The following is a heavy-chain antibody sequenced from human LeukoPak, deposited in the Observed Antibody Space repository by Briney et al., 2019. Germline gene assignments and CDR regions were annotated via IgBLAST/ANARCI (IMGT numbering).Heavy chain of an antibody. D-gene: IGHD5-18*01. CDR3: ATDRIRTYYFDY. V-gene: IGHV1-24*01. CDR1: GYTLTELS. Sequence: ASVKVSCKVSGYTLTELSMHWVRQAPGKGLEWMGGFDPEDGETIYAQKFQGRVTMTEDTSTDTACMELSSLRSEDTAVYYCATDRIRTYYFDYWGQGTLVTVSS. CDR2: FDPEDGET. J-gene: IGHJ4*02.